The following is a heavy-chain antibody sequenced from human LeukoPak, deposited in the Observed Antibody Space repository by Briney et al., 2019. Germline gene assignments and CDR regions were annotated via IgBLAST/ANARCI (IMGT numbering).Heavy chain of an antibody. CDR2: TRNKANSYTT. V-gene: IGHV3-72*01. Sequence: GGSLRLSCAASGFTFSDHYMDWVRQAPGKGLEWVGRTRNKANSYTTEYAASVKGRFTISRDESKNSLYLQMNSLNTGDTAVYYCARAISDSNGYYYFDYWGQGTLVTVSS. CDR3: ARAISDSNGYYYFDY. D-gene: IGHD3-22*01. CDR1: GFTFSDHY. J-gene: IGHJ4*02.